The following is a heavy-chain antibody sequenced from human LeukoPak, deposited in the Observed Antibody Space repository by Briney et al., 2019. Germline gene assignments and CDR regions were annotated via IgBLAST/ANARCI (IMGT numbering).Heavy chain of an antibody. D-gene: IGHD6-13*01. CDR2: IKEDGSVK. J-gene: IGHJ4*02. CDR3: ARGYTSDY. V-gene: IGHV3-7*04. Sequence: PGGSLRLSCAASGFTFSRYWMSWVRQAPGKGLEWVANIKEDGSVKYYVESVKGRFTISRDNAKNSLYLQMNSLRAEDTAVYYCARGYTSDYWGQGTLVTVSS. CDR1: GFTFSRYW.